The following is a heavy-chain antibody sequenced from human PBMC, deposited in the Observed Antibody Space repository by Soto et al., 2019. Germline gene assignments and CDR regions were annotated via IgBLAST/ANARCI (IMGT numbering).Heavy chain of an antibody. V-gene: IGHV1-8*02. D-gene: IGHD2-21*02. CDR3: EVTTGY. Sequence: GASVKVSCKASGGTFSNYALSWVRQAPGQGLEWMGEISPDSGTAGNAQQFQGRVTMTRNTSISTAYMELSSLRSEDTAVYYCEVTTGYWGQGTMVTVSS. J-gene: IGHJ4*02. CDR2: ISPDSGTA. CDR1: GGTFSNYA.